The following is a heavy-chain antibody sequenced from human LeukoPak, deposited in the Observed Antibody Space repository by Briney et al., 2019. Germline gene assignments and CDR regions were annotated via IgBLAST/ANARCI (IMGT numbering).Heavy chain of an antibody. Sequence: ASVKVSCKASAYTFTGYYMHWVRQAPGQGLEWMGWINPSTGGTNYAQKFQGRVTMTRDTSINTAYMELSRLRSDATAVYYCARYVDYYDSSGYTALDYWGQGTMVTVSS. CDR3: ARYVDYYDSSGYTALDY. CDR2: INPSTGGT. J-gene: IGHJ4*02. V-gene: IGHV1-2*02. CDR1: AYTFTGYY. D-gene: IGHD3-22*01.